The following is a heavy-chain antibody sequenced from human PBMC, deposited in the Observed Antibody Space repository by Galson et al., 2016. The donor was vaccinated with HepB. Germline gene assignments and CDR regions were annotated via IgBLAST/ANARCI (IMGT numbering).Heavy chain of an antibody. CDR2: IYSGDST. V-gene: IGHV3-53*01. CDR1: GFTVSNNY. Sequence: SLRLSCAVSGFTVSNNYVIWVRQAPGKGLEWVSLIYSGDSTSYADSVKGRFTISRDNSQNTLYLQMNSLRAEDTAVYYCAGRHSLWPHWGQGALVTVSS. D-gene: IGHD2-21*01. J-gene: IGHJ4*02. CDR3: AGRHSLWPH.